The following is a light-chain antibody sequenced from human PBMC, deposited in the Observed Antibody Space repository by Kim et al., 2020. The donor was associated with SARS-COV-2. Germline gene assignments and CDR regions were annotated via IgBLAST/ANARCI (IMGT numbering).Light chain of an antibody. CDR3: QQYSSAPWT. Sequence: AAGGEATPITGSRKRGISNYLAWYQQKPGQAPNLLFYAASSWKSGIQSRCSGSGSGTDFTLTIRSLQPEDVATYYCQQYSSAPWTFGQGTKVDIK. V-gene: IGKV1-27*01. J-gene: IGKJ1*01. CDR2: AAS. CDR1: RGISNY.